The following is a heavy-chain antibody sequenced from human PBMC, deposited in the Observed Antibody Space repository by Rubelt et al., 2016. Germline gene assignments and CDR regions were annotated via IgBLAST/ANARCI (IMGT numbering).Heavy chain of an antibody. J-gene: IGHJ4*02. D-gene: IGHD4-17*01. Sequence: QVQLVQSGAEVKKPGASVKVSCKASGYTFTSYYMHWVRQAPGQGLEWMGIINPSGGSTSYAQKCQGRVTMTRDTSTSTVYMELSSLRSEDTAVYYWARAASTVTTLLDLGYWGQGTLVTVSS. CDR2: INPSGGST. CDR1: GYTFTSYY. CDR3: ARAASTVTTLLDLGY. V-gene: IGHV1-46*01.